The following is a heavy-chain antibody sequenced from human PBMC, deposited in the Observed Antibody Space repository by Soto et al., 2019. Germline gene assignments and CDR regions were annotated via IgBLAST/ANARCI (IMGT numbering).Heavy chain of an antibody. CDR2: IYHNGNT. CDR3: ATLYSSTWSDY. J-gene: IGHJ4*02. Sequence: QVQLQESGPGLVKPSGTLSLTCAVSGASISSSNWWSWVRQPPGKGLEWIGEIYHNGNTKYNPSLKSRVSISVDKSNNQFSLKLTSVTAADTAVYYCATLYSSTWSDYWGQGTLVTVSS. V-gene: IGHV4-4*02. CDR1: GASISSSNW. D-gene: IGHD6-13*01.